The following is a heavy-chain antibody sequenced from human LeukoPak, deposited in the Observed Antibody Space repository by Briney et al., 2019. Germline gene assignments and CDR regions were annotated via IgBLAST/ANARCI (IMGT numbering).Heavy chain of an antibody. D-gene: IGHD1-26*01. V-gene: IGHV3-30*18. Sequence: GRSLRLSCAASGFTFSSYGMHWVRQAPGKGLEWVAVISYDGSNKYYADSVKGRFTISRDNSKNTLYLQMNSLRAEDTAVYYCAKDLGSYGMDVWGQGITVTVSS. CDR2: ISYDGSNK. CDR1: GFTFSSYG. J-gene: IGHJ6*02. CDR3: AKDLGSYGMDV.